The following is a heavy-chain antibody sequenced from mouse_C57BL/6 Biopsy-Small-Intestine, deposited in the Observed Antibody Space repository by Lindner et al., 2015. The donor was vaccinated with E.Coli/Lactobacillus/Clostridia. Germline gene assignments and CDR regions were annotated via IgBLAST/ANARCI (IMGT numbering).Heavy chain of an antibody. Sequence: VQLQESVRIVQPKGSLKLSCAASGFTFNTYAMHWVRQAPGKGLEWVARIRSKSSNYATYYADSVKDSFTISRDDSQSMLYLQMNNLKTEDTAMYYCVREGYGHYEWFAYWGQGTLVTVSA. CDR2: IRSKSSNYAT. V-gene: IGHV10-3*01. CDR3: VREGYGHYEWFAY. J-gene: IGHJ3*01. CDR1: GFTFNTYA. D-gene: IGHD2-1*01.